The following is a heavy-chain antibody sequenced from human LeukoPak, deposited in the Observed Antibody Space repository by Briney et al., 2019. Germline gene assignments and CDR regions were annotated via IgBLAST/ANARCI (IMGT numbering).Heavy chain of an antibody. V-gene: IGHV3-53*01. CDR1: GFTVSSNY. J-gene: IGHJ4*02. CDR3: AKDDRIQTRRYSYNY. D-gene: IGHD5-18*01. CDR2: IYSGGST. Sequence: PGGSLRLSCAASGFTVSSNYMSWVRQAPGKGLEWVSVIYSGGSTYYADSVKGRFTISRDNSMNTLYLQMNSLRAEDTAVYYCAKDDRIQTRRYSYNYWGQGTLVTVSS.